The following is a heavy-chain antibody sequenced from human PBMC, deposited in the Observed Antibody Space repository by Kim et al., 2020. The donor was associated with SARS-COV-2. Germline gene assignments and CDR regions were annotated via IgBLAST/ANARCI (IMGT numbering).Heavy chain of an antibody. J-gene: IGHJ4*02. CDR2: ISGSGGST. V-gene: IGHV3-23*01. CDR3: AKDPFYDFWSGDYFDY. Sequence: GGSLRLSCAASGFTFSSYALSWVRQAPGKGLEWVSTISGSGGSTYYADSVKGRFTISRDNSKNTLYLQMNSLRAEDTAVYYCAKDPFYDFWSGDYFDYWGQGTLVTVSS. D-gene: IGHD3-3*01. CDR1: GFTFSSYA.